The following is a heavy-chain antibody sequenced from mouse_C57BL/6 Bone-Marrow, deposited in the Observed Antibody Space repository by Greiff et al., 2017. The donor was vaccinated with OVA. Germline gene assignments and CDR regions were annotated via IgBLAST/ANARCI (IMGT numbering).Heavy chain of an antibody. CDR2: IYPRSGNT. D-gene: IGHD3-1*01. CDR3: ITALGAMDY. V-gene: IGHV1-81*01. CDR1: GYTFTSYG. J-gene: IGHJ4*01. Sequence: QVHVKQSGAELARPGASVRLSCKASGYTFTSYGISWVKQRTGQGLEWIGEIYPRSGNTYYNEKFKGKATLTADKSSSTAYMELRSLTSEDSAVYFCITALGAMDYWGQGTSVTVSS.